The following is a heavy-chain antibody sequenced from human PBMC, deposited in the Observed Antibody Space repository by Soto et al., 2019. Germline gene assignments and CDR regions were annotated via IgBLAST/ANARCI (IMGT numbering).Heavy chain of an antibody. CDR1: GGSINSYYYH. Sequence: SETLSLTCTVSGGSINSYYYHWSRIPQSPGKGLEWIGGIYYSGSTYYSPSLKSRIRISVETSKNQCSLKVNAVTAADTAVYYCDRDYRGHSAGAIDVWGQGTTVTVSS. CDR3: DRDYRGHSAGAIDV. CDR2: IYYSGST. J-gene: IGHJ6*02. V-gene: IGHV4-30-4*08. D-gene: IGHD2-21*01.